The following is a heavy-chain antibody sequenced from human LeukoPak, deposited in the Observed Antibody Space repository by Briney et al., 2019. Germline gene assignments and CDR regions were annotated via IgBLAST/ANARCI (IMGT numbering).Heavy chain of an antibody. J-gene: IGHJ4*02. D-gene: IGHD6-19*01. CDR2: IKPDGSET. Sequence: GGSLRLSCAASGFMFNDYWMMWVRQAPGEGLEWVANIKPDGSETYYMGSVRGRFTTSRDNAKNLLYLQMNNLRGEDTAVYYCGGFEYEAGLGWWGQGTLVAVST. CDR1: GFMFNDYW. CDR3: GGFEYEAGLGW. V-gene: IGHV3-7*01.